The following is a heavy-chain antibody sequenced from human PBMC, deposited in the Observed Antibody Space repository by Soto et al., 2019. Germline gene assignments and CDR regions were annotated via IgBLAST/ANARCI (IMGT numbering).Heavy chain of an antibody. Sequence: QVQLVQSGAEVKKPGASVKVSCKASGYTFTSYDINWVRQATGQGLEWMGWMNPNSGNTGYAQKFQGRVTMTRNTSISTAYMELSSLRSEDTAVYYCARGHTLLGVVISVYYYYGMDVWGQGTTVTVSS. CDR3: ARGHTLLGVVISVYYYYGMDV. D-gene: IGHD3-3*01. J-gene: IGHJ6*02. V-gene: IGHV1-8*01. CDR1: GYTFTSYD. CDR2: MNPNSGNT.